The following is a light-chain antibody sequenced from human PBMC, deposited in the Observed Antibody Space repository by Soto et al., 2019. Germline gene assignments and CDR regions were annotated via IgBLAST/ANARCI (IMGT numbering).Light chain of an antibody. CDR3: QHDNNCPHT. CDR1: KSVSSH. Sequence: ERVMTQSPATLSVSPGERATLSCRASKSVSSHLAWYQQKPGLAPRLLIYGESTRATGVPARFIGSGSGTEFTLTISSLQSEDFASYCCQHDNNCPHTFGQGTKVDSK. V-gene: IGKV3-15*01. CDR2: GES. J-gene: IGKJ2*01.